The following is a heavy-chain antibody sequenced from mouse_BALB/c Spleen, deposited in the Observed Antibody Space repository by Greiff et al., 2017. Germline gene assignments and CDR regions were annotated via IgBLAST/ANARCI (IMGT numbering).Heavy chain of an antibody. Sequence: EVKLMESGGGLVKPGGSLKLSCAASGFTFSSYAMSWVRQSPEKRLEWVAEISSGGSYTYYPDTVTGRFTISRDNAKNTLYLEMSSLRSEDTAMYYCARDPYDYDGFYFDDWGQGTTLTVSS. CDR3: ARDPYDYDGFYFDD. CDR2: ISSGGSYT. D-gene: IGHD2-4*01. CDR1: GFTFSSYA. V-gene: IGHV5-9-4*01. J-gene: IGHJ2*01.